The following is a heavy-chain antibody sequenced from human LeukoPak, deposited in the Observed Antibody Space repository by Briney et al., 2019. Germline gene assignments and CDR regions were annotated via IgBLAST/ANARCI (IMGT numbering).Heavy chain of an antibody. Sequence: SETLSLTCTVSGGSISSYYWSWIRQPPGKGLEWIGYIYYSGSTNYNPSLKSRVTISVDTSKNQFSLKLSSVTAADTAVYYCARGWFGEYPPFDPWGQGTLVTVSS. V-gene: IGHV4-59*08. J-gene: IGHJ5*02. CDR3: ARGWFGEYPPFDP. D-gene: IGHD3-10*01. CDR2: IYYSGST. CDR1: GGSISSYY.